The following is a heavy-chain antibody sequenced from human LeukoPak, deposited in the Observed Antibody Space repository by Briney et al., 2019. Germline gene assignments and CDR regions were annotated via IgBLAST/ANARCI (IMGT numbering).Heavy chain of an antibody. J-gene: IGHJ4*02. CDR1: GFTFSDYS. D-gene: IGHD1-26*01. V-gene: IGHV3-11*01. CDR3: AREVVAVGAAGGEFDC. Sequence: GGSLRLSCAASGFTFSDYSMSWIRQAPGKGLEWISYISSSGSTIYYADSVKGRFTISRDNPKNSLYLQVNSLRAEDTAVYYCAREVVAVGAAGGEFDCWGQGTLVTVSS. CDR2: ISSSGSTI.